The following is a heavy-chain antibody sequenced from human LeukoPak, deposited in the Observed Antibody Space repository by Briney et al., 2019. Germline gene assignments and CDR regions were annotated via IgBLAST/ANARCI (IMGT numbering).Heavy chain of an antibody. V-gene: IGHV1-18*04. CDR1: GYTFTNYG. J-gene: IGHJ3*02. Sequence: ASVKVSCKASGYTFTNYGISWVRRAPGQGLEWMGWISPYNDYTNYAQKLQGRGTMTTDTSTSTGYMELRSLRSDDTAVYYCARWYCSSTSCYAGAFDMWGQGTMVTVSS. CDR2: ISPYNDYT. CDR3: ARWYCSSTSCYAGAFDM. D-gene: IGHD2-2*01.